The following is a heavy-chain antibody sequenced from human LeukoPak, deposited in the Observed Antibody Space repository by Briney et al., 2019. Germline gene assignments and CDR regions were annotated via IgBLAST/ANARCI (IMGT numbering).Heavy chain of an antibody. D-gene: IGHD3-10*01. V-gene: IGHV3-74*01. CDR3: TTDRESEPDLDY. Sequence: GGSLRLSCAASRFTFSSYWMHWVRQAPGKGLVWVSRINFDGITTTYADSVKGRFTISRDDSKNTLYLQMNSLKTEDTAVYYCTTDRESEPDLDYWGQGTPVTVSS. J-gene: IGHJ4*02. CDR1: RFTFSSYW. CDR2: INFDGITT.